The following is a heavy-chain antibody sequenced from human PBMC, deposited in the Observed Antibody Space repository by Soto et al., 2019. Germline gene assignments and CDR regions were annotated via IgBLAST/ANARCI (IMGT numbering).Heavy chain of an antibody. CDR1: GFTFSSYA. V-gene: IGHV3-30-3*01. D-gene: IGHD5-12*01. CDR2: ISYDGSNK. CDR3: ARGRDGYNYLDY. Sequence: QVQLVESGGGVVQPGRSLRLSCAASGFTFSSYAMHWVRQAPGTGLEWVAVISYDGSNKYYADSVKGRFTISRDNSKNTLYLQMNSLRAEDTALYYCARGRDGYNYLDYWGQGTLVTVSS. J-gene: IGHJ4*02.